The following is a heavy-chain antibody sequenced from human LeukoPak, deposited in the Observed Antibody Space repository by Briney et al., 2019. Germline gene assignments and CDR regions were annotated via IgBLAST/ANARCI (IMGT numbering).Heavy chain of an antibody. CDR2: MNPNSGNT. Sequence: ASVKVSCKASGYTFTSYDINRVRQATGQGLEGMGWMNPNSGNTGYAQKFQGRVTMTRNTSISTAYMGLSSLRSEDTAVYYCARAKGYCSGGSCSSRPIRVFWYWGQGTLVTVSS. CDR3: ARAKGYCSGGSCSSRPIRVFWY. V-gene: IGHV1-8*01. J-gene: IGHJ4*02. D-gene: IGHD2-15*01. CDR1: GYTFTSYD.